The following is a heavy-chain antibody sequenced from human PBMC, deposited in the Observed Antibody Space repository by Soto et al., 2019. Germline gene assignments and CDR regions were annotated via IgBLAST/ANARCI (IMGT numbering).Heavy chain of an antibody. Sequence: ESGGGVVQPGRSLRLSCAASGFTFSSYGMHWVRQAPGKGLEWVAVIWYDGSNKYYADSVKGRFTISRDNSKNTLYLQMNSLRAEDTAVYYCARGGYSYGQTYYYYGMDVRVQGTTVTDSS. D-gene: IGHD5-18*01. CDR1: GFTFSSYG. J-gene: IGHJ6*02. CDR2: IWYDGSNK. V-gene: IGHV3-33*01. CDR3: ARGGYSYGQTYYYYGMDV.